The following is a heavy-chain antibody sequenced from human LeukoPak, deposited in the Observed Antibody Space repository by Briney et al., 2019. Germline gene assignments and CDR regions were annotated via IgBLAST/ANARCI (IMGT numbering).Heavy chain of an antibody. D-gene: IGHD3-10*01. V-gene: IGHV3-48*03. CDR3: ARDNGFGEFDYYYYYMDV. CDR1: GFTFSSYE. Sequence: GGSLRLSCAASGFTFSSYEMNWVRQAPGKGLEWVSYISSSGSTIYYADSVKGRFTISRDNAKNSLYLQMNSLRAEDTAVYYCARDNGFGEFDYYYYYMDVWGKGTTVTISS. CDR2: ISSSGSTI. J-gene: IGHJ6*03.